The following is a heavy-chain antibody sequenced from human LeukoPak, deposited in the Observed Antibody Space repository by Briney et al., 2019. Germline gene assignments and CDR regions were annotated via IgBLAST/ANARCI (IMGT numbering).Heavy chain of an antibody. CDR1: GGTFSSYA. J-gene: IGHJ4*02. V-gene: IGHV1-69*13. Sequence: SVKVSCKSSGGTFSSYAISWVRQAPGQGLEWMGGIIPIFGPANYAQKFQGRVTITADESTSTAYMELSSLRSEDTAVYYCARDLLDSSGWLLWGQGTLVTVSS. CDR2: IIPIFGPA. D-gene: IGHD6-19*01. CDR3: ARDLLDSSGWLL.